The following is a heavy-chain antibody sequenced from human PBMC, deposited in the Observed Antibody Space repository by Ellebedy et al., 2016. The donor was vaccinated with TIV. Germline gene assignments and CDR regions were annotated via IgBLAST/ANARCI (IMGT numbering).Heavy chain of an antibody. CDR1: GGSISSYY. Sequence: SETLSLTCTVSGGSISSYYWSWIRQPPGKGLEWIGYIYYSGSTNYNPSLKSRVTISVDTSKNQFSLKLSSVTAADTAVYYCARGPDTAMVAYYYGMDVWGQGTTVTVSS. CDR3: ARGPDTAMVAYYYGMDV. D-gene: IGHD5-18*01. V-gene: IGHV4-59*01. J-gene: IGHJ6*02. CDR2: IYYSGST.